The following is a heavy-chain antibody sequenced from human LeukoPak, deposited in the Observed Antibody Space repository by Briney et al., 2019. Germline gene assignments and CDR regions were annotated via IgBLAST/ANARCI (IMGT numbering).Heavy chain of an antibody. Sequence: PGGSLRLSCAASGFTFSSYSMNWVRQAPGKGLEWVSYISSSSSTIYYADSVKGRFTISRDNSKNTLYLQMNSLRAEDTAVYYCAKGSGYYVTLPDYWGQGTLVTVSS. CDR3: AKGSGYYVTLPDY. CDR1: GFTFSSYS. D-gene: IGHD3-22*01. CDR2: ISSSSSTI. J-gene: IGHJ4*02. V-gene: IGHV3-48*01.